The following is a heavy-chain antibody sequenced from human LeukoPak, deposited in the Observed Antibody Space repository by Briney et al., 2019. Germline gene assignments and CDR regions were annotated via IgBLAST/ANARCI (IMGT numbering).Heavy chain of an antibody. CDR3: AREQQQTITQKSDAFDI. D-gene: IGHD6-13*01. CDR2: ISSSSSYI. Sequence: PGGSLRLSCAASGFTFSSYSMNWVRQAPGKGLEWVSSISSSSSYIYYADSVKGRFTISRDNAKNSLYLQMNSLRAEDTAVYYCAREQQQTITQKSDAFDIWGQGTMVTVSS. CDR1: GFTFSSYS. V-gene: IGHV3-21*01. J-gene: IGHJ3*02.